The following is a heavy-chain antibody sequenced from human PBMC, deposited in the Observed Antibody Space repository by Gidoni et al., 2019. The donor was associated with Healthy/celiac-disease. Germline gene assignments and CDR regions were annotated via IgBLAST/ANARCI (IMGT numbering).Heavy chain of an antibody. V-gene: IGHV1-2*02. CDR2: INPNSGGT. D-gene: IGHD3-22*01. J-gene: IGHJ4*02. Sequence: QVQLVQSGAEVKKPGASVTVSCKASGYTFPGYYMHWVRPAPGQGLEWMGWINPNSGGTNYAQKFQGRVTMTRDTSISTAYMELSRLRSDDTAVYYCASSGPDSSGYYSLDYWGQGTLVTVSS. CDR3: ASSGPDSSGYYSLDY. CDR1: GYTFPGYY.